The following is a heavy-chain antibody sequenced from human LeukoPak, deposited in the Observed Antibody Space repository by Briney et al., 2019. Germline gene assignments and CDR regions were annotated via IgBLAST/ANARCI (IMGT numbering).Heavy chain of an antibody. CDR1: GFTFTSSA. CDR3: AAVFAAAGTYYYYGMDV. J-gene: IGHJ6*04. Sequence: GTSVKVSCKASGFTFTSSAVQWVRQARGQRLEWIGWIVVGSGNTNYAQKFQERVTITRDMSTSTAYMGLSSLRSEDTAVYYCAAVFAAAGTYYYYGMDVWGKGTTVTVSS. CDR2: IVVGSGNT. D-gene: IGHD6-13*01. V-gene: IGHV1-58*01.